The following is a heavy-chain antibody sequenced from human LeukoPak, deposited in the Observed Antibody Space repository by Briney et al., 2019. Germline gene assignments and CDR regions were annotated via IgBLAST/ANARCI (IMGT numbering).Heavy chain of an antibody. D-gene: IGHD3-22*01. CDR3: ARLPHYYDSSGYHHFDY. V-gene: IGHV5-51*03. J-gene: IGHJ4*02. CDR1: GYSFTSYW. CDR2: IYPGDSDT. Sequence: KPGESLKISCKGSGYSFTSYWIGWVRQMPGKGLEWMAIIYPGDSDTRYSPSFQGQVTISADKSINTAYLQWSSLQASDTAMYYCARLPHYYDSSGYHHFDYWGQGTLVTVSS.